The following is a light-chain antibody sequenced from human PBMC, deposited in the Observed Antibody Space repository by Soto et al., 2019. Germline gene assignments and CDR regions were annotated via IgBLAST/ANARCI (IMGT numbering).Light chain of an antibody. CDR3: QQYNNWPPIT. V-gene: IGKV3-15*01. CDR2: SAS. J-gene: IGKJ2*01. CDR1: QGVSSN. Sequence: ETVMTQSPATLSVSPGERATLSCRASQGVSSNLAWYQQKPGQAPRLLIYSASTRATGIPARFSGSGSGTEFTLTISSLQSEDFGVYYCQQYNNWPPITFGQGTKLEIK.